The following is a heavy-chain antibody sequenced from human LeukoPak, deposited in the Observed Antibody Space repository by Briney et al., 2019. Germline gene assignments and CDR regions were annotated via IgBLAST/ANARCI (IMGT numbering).Heavy chain of an antibody. V-gene: IGHV3-30*01. D-gene: IGHD2-21*01. J-gene: IGHJ4*02. CDR3: ARVRGYSTSQTRFDY. Sequence: GGSLRLSCAASGFTFSHYSMHWVRQAPGKGLEWVAVVSYDGSNKYYAESVKGRFTISRDNSKNTLFLQMNSLRPEDTAVYYCARVRGYSTSQTRFDYWGQGTLVTVSS. CDR2: VSYDGSNK. CDR1: GFTFSHYS.